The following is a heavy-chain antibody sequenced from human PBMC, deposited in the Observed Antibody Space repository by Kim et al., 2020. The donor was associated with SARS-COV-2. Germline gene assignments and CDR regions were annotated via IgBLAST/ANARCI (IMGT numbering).Heavy chain of an antibody. CDR3: ARRLFKVDTFTFFDD. D-gene: IGHD5-18*01. J-gene: IGHJ4*02. CDR1: GFTFSDST. V-gene: IGHV3-73*01. CDR2: IRSKANNYAT. Sequence: GGSLRLSCAASGFTFSDSTFNWVRQASGKGLEWVGRIRSKANNYATAYTASVKGRFTISRDDSENTAYMQMNSLKTEDTSVYYYARRLFKVDTFTFFDDWGQGALVTVSA.